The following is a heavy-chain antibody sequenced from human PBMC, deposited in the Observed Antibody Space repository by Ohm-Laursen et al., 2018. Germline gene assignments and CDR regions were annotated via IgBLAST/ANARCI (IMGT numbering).Heavy chain of an antibody. Sequence: SLRLSCAASGFTFDDYAMHWVRQAPGKGLEWVSGISWNSGSIGYADSVKGRFTISRDYAKNSLYLQMNSLRTEDTALYYCVKDRAAMVTGNFDYWGQGTLVTVSS. CDR2: ISWNSGSI. D-gene: IGHD5-18*01. J-gene: IGHJ4*02. CDR3: VKDRAAMVTGNFDY. CDR1: GFTFDDYA. V-gene: IGHV3-9*01.